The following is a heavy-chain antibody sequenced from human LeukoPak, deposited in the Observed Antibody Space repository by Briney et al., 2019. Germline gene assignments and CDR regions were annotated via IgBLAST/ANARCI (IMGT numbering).Heavy chain of an antibody. D-gene: IGHD3-22*01. Sequence: SETLSLTCTVSGGSISSSSYYWGWIRQPPGKGLEWIGSIYYSGSTYYNPSLKSRVTISVDTSKNQFSLKLGSVTAADTAVYYCARDGDYYDSSGYLFDPWGQGTLVTVSS. CDR3: ARDGDYYDSSGYLFDP. CDR2: IYYSGST. V-gene: IGHV4-39*02. CDR1: GGSISSSSYY. J-gene: IGHJ5*02.